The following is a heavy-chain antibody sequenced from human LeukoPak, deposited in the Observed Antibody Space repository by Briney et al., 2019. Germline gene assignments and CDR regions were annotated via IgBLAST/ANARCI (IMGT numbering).Heavy chain of an antibody. J-gene: IGHJ4*02. CDR3: ARAGGMVGATLFYFDY. D-gene: IGHD1-26*01. Sequence: GGSLRLSCAASGFIFSRNWMSWVRQAPGKGLEWVANIKQDGSEKYYVDSVKGRFTISRDNAKNTLYLQMNSLRVEDTAVYYCARAGGMVGATLFYFDYWGQGTPVTVSS. CDR1: GFIFSRNW. V-gene: IGHV3-7*01. CDR2: IKQDGSEK.